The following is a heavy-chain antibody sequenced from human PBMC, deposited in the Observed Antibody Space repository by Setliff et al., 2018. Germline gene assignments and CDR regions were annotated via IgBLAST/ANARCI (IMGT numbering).Heavy chain of an antibody. V-gene: IGHV4-34*01. CDR1: GGSFSGYY. D-gene: IGHD6-13*01. Sequence: SETLSLTCAVYGGSFSGYYWSWIRQPPGKGLEWIGEINHSGSTNNNTSLKSRVTITVDTSKNQFSLKLSSVTAADTAVYYCARGGRRRGSWYSYNWFDPWGQGTLVTVSS. CDR2: INHSGST. J-gene: IGHJ5*02. CDR3: ARGGRRRGSWYSYNWFDP.